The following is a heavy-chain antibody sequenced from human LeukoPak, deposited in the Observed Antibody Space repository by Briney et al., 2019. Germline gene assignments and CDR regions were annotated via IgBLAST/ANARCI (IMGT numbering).Heavy chain of an antibody. Sequence: ASVKVSCKASGYTFNNYGVSWVRQAPGQGLEWVGWISPKNGNTNYAQKLLGRVTMTTDTSTNTAYMELRSLSFDDTAVYYCARGHEYLLKYWFDTWGQGTLVTVSS. J-gene: IGHJ5*02. CDR3: ARGHEYLLKYWFDT. CDR1: GYTFNNYG. D-gene: IGHD2-15*01. CDR2: ISPKNGNT. V-gene: IGHV1-18*01.